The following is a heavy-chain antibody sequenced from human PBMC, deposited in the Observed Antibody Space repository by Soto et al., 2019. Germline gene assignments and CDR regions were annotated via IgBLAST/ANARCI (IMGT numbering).Heavy chain of an antibody. CDR3: ARGTVGCSGGSCYPYYFDY. D-gene: IGHD2-15*01. CDR1: GGTFSSYA. CDR2: IIPIFCTA. Sequence: QVQLVQSGAEVKKPGSSVKVSCKASGGTFSSYAIRWVRQAPGQGLEWMGGIIPIFCTANYAQKFQGRVTITADKSTSTAYMELSSLRSEDTAVYYCARGTVGCSGGSCYPYYFDYWGQGTLVTVSS. V-gene: IGHV1-69*06. J-gene: IGHJ4*02.